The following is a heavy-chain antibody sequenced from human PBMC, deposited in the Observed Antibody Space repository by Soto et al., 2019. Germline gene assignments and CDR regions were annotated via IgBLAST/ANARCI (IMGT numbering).Heavy chain of an antibody. CDR2: IYYSVGT. CDR3: ARDYSGASTFDY. Sequence: SETLSLTCTVSGASISSYYWTWIRQPPGKGLEWIGYIYYSVGTNYNPSLKSRVTISIDTSKNQFSLKLSSVTAADTAVYYCARDYSGASTFDYWGQGTLVTVSS. V-gene: IGHV4-59*01. D-gene: IGHD6-19*01. CDR1: GASISSYY. J-gene: IGHJ4*02.